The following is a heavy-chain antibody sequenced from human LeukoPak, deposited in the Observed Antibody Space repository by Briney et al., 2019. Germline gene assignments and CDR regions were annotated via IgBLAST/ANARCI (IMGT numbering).Heavy chain of an antibody. D-gene: IGHD2-2*01. Sequence: GGSLRLSCAASGFTFSSYAMHWVRQAPGKGLEWVAVISYDGSNKYYADSVKGRFTISRDNAKNSLYLQMNSLRDEDTAVYYCARGPSRIDYWGQGTLVTVAS. CDR2: ISYDGSNK. CDR1: GFTFSSYA. V-gene: IGHV3-30-3*01. CDR3: ARGPSRIDY. J-gene: IGHJ4*02.